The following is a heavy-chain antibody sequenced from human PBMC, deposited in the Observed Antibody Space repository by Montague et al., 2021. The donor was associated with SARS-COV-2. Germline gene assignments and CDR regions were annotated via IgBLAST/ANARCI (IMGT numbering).Heavy chain of an antibody. D-gene: IGHD2-8*01. V-gene: IGHV4-34*01. CDR3: ARLWGSDIVLMVYAIKGWFDP. CDR2: INHSGST. CDR1: GASFSGYY. J-gene: IGHJ5*02. Sequence: SETLSLTCAVYGASFSGYYWSWIRQPPGKGLEWIGEINHSGSTYYNPSLKSRVTISVDTSKNQFSLKLSSVTAADTAVYYCARLWGSDIVLMVYAIKGWFDPWGQGTLVTVSS.